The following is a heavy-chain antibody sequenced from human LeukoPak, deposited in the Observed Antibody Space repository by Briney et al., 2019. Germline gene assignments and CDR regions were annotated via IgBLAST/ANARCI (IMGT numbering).Heavy chain of an antibody. J-gene: IGHJ5*02. Sequence: SETLSLTCTVSSGSITSYYWSWIRQPAGKGLEWIGRIYSSGTTNYNPSLKSRVTMSVDTSKNQFSLKLSSVTAADTAVYYCARDDSTGYGDWFDPWGQGAWSPSPQ. V-gene: IGHV4-4*07. CDR3: ARDDSTGYGDWFDP. D-gene: IGHD6-19*01. CDR1: SGSITSYY. CDR2: IYSSGTT.